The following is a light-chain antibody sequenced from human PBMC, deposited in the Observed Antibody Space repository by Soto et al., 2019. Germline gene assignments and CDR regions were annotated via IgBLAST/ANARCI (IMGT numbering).Light chain of an antibody. CDR2: CAS. J-gene: IGKJ4*01. Sequence: EIVMTQSPATLSVSPGERATLSCRASQSVSSNLAWYQQKPGQAPRLLIYCASTRAAGIPARFSGSGSGTEFTLTVRSLQSEDFAVYYCQQYNNWSPPLTFGGGTKVAIK. CDR3: QQYNNWSPPLT. CDR1: QSVSSN. V-gene: IGKV3-15*01.